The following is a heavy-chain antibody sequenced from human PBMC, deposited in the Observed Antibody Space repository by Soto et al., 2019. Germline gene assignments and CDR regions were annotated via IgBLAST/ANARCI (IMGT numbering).Heavy chain of an antibody. D-gene: IGHD4-17*01. CDR2: IVVGSGNT. CDR1: GFTFTSSA. CDR3: AAVLPEVRWDYYGMDV. V-gene: IGHV1-58*01. J-gene: IGHJ6*02. Sequence: AASVKVSCKASGFTFTSSAVQWVRQARGQRLEWIGWIVVGSGNTNYAQKFQERVTITRDMSTSTAYMELSSLRSEDTAVYYCAAVLPEVRWDYYGMDVWGQGTTVTVSS.